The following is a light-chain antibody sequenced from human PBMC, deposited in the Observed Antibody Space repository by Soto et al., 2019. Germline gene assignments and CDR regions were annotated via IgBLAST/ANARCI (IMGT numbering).Light chain of an antibody. CDR1: HTVYSSL. CDR3: QQYGNAPIT. CDR2: GAS. J-gene: IGKJ5*01. V-gene: IGKV3-20*01. Sequence: EPVLTHSQGTLSLSPGERATLSLRSAHTVYSSLLAWYQQKPGQAPRLLIYGASSRATGIPDRFSGSGSGTDFTLTISRVEPEDFAVYHCQQYGNAPITFGQGTRLEIK.